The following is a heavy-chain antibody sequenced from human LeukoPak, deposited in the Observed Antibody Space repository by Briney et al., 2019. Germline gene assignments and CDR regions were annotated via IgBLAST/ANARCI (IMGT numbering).Heavy chain of an antibody. J-gene: IGHJ3*02. CDR3: ARVRGSSGDDAFDI. Sequence: PGRSLRLSCAASGFTFDDYAMPWVRQAPGKGLEWVSGISWNSGRIGYADSVKGRFTISRDNAKNSLYLQMNSLRAEDTAVYYCARVRGSSGDDAFDIWGQGTMVTVSS. CDR1: GFTFDDYA. D-gene: IGHD6-13*01. V-gene: IGHV3-9*01. CDR2: ISWNSGRI.